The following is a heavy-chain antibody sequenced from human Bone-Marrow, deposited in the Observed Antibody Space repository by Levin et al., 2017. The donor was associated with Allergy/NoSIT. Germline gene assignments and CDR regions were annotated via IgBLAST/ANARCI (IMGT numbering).Heavy chain of an antibody. CDR1: GGSISSYY. V-gene: IGHV4-59*01. D-gene: IGHD5-24*01. Sequence: PSETLSLTCTVSGGSISSYYWSWIRQPPGKGLEWIGYIYYSGSTNYNPSLKSRVTISVDTSKNQFSLKLSSVTAADTAVYYCARGPLQNLYYYYGMDVWGQGTTVTVSS. CDR2: IYYSGST. J-gene: IGHJ6*02. CDR3: ARGPLQNLYYYYGMDV.